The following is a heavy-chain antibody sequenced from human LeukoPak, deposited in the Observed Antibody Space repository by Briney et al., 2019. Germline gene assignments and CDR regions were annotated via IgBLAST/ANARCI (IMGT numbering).Heavy chain of an antibody. CDR1: GFTFSSYS. CDR3: ATLPTIFGVVIFDY. Sequence: SGGSLRLSCAASGFTFSSYSMNWVRQAPGKGLEWVSYISSSSNTIYYADSVKGRFTISRDNAKNSLYLQMNSLRAEDTAVYYCATLPTIFGVVIFDYWGQGTLVTVSS. D-gene: IGHD3-3*01. V-gene: IGHV3-48*01. CDR2: ISSSSNTI. J-gene: IGHJ4*02.